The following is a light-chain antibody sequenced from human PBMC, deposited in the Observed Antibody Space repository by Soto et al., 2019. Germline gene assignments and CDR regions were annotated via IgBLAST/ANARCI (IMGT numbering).Light chain of an antibody. J-gene: IGKJ1*01. CDR1: QSISTY. V-gene: IGKV1-39*01. CDR2: AAS. CDR3: QQSYSTPWT. Sequence: DIQMTQSPSSLSASVGDRVTITCRASQSISTYLNWYQQKPGTAPQVLIYAASSLQSGGPSRFSGSGSGTDFTLTIRSLQPEDFATYYCQQSYSTPWTVAQGTKVDSK.